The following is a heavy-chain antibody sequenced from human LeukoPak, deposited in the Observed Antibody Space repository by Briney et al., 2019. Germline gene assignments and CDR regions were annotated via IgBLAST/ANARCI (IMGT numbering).Heavy chain of an antibody. J-gene: IGHJ4*02. CDR1: GFTFSSYA. CDR3: AKDVSRSIAVTLGY. CDR2: ISGSGGST. Sequence: GGSLRLSCAASGFTFSSYAMNWVRQAPGKGLEWVSAISGSGGSTYYADSVKGRFTTSRDNSKNTLYLQMNSLRAEDTAVYYCAKDVSRSIAVTLGYWGQGTLVTVSS. V-gene: IGHV3-23*01. D-gene: IGHD6-19*01.